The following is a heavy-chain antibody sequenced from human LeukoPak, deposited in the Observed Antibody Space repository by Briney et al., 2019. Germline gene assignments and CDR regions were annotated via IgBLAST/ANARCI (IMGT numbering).Heavy chain of an antibody. Sequence: SETLSLTCTVSGGSISSSSYYWGWIRQPPGKGLEWIGSIYYSGSTYYNPSLKSRVTISADTSENQFSLKVHSVTAADTAVYYCVVDRTSGGPLWGQGTLVTVSS. D-gene: IGHD5-12*01. CDR1: GGSISSSSYY. V-gene: IGHV4-39*07. CDR3: VVDRTSGGPL. J-gene: IGHJ4*02. CDR2: IYYSGST.